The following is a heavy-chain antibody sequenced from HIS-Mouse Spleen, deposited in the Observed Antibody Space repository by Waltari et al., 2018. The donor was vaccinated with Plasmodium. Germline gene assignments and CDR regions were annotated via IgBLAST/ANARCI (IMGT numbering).Heavy chain of an antibody. CDR3: AKEEGNWNDDDAFDI. Sequence: QVHLVESGGGVVQPGRSLRLSCAASGFHFHRFGMPWSRQAPGKGLEWGAVIWYDGSNKYYADSVKGRFTIARDNSKNTLYLQMNSLRAEDTAVYYCAKEEGNWNDDDAFDIWGQGTMVTVSS. D-gene: IGHD1-1*01. CDR2: IWYDGSNK. J-gene: IGHJ3*02. CDR1: GFHFHRFG. V-gene: IGHV3-33*06.